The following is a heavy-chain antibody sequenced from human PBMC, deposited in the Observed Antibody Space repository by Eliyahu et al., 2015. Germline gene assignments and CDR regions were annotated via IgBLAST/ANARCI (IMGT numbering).Heavy chain of an antibody. CDR2: ISSSGSTI. V-gene: IGHV3-48*03. D-gene: IGHD2-15*01. J-gene: IGHJ4*02. Sequence: EVQLVESGGXLVQPGGSLRLSCAXSGFTFSSYEMNWVRQAPGKGLEWVSYISSSGSTIYYADSVKGRFTISRDNAKNSLYLQMNSLRAEDTAVYYCARSPGWFPYYFDYWGQGTLVTVSS. CDR1: GFTFSSYE. CDR3: ARSPGWFPYYFDY.